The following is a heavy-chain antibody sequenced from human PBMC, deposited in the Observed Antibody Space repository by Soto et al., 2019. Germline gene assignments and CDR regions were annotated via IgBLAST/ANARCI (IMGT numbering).Heavy chain of an antibody. CDR3: ARRDYSTSSLGPFDY. Sequence: PSETLSLTCTVSSGSIGTYFWSWIRQPPGKGLEWIGFVHYSGSTNYSPSLKSRVTMSVDTSKNQFFLNLTSVTAADTALYFCARRDYSTSSLGPFDYWGQGILVTVSS. CDR2: VHYSGST. D-gene: IGHD6-6*01. V-gene: IGHV4-59*01. CDR1: SGSIGTYF. J-gene: IGHJ4*02.